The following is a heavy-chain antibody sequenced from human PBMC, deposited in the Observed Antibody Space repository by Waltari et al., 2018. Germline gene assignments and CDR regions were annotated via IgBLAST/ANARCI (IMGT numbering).Heavy chain of an antibody. CDR3: AIATGVVVVAATHDY. V-gene: IGHV4-34*01. J-gene: IGHJ4*02. Sequence: QVQLQQWGAGLLKPSETLSLTCAVYGGSFSGYYWSWIRQPPGKGLEWIGEINHSGSTNYNPSLKSRVTISVDTSKNQFSLKLSSLRSEDTAVYYCAIATGVVVVAATHDYWGQGTLVTVSS. CDR1: GGSFSGYY. CDR2: INHSGST. D-gene: IGHD2-15*01.